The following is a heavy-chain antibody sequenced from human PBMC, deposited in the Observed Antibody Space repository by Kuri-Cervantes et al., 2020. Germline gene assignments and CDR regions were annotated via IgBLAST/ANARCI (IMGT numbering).Heavy chain of an antibody. V-gene: IGHV3-21*01. CDR3: ARDGGRLRFLEWSYYCYMDV. CDR2: ISSSSSYI. D-gene: IGHD3-3*01. J-gene: IGHJ6*03. CDR1: GFTFSSYS. Sequence: ETLSLTCAASGFTFSSYSMNWVRQAPGKGLEWVSSISSSSSYIYYADSVKGRFTISRDNAKNSLYLQMNSLRAEDTAVYYCARDGGRLRFLEWSYYCYMDVWGKGTTVTVSS.